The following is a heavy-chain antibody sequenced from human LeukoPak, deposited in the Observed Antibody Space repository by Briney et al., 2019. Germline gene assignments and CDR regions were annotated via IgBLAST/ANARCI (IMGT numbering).Heavy chain of an antibody. CDR2: IYYSGST. D-gene: IGHD6-19*01. CDR3: ARMAVAGTGGDY. J-gene: IGHJ4*02. Sequence: SETLSLTCTVSGGSISSYYWSWIRQPPGKGLEWIGYIYYSGSTNYNPSLKSRVTISVDTSKNQFSLKLGSVTAADTAVYYCARMAVAGTGGDYWGQGTLVTVSS. CDR1: GGSISSYY. V-gene: IGHV4-59*01.